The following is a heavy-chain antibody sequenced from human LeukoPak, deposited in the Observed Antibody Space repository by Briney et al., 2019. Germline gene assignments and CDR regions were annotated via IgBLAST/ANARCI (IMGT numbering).Heavy chain of an antibody. Sequence: SETLPLTCTVSGGSISSYYWSWLRQPPGKGLEWIGYIYYSGGTNYNPSLKSQVTISVDTSKNHFSLKQRSVTAADTAVYYCAGSHYDILTGYYKAIDYWGQGTLVTVSS. V-gene: IGHV4-59*08. CDR2: IYYSGGT. D-gene: IGHD3-9*01. CDR1: GGSISSYY. CDR3: AGSHYDILTGYYKAIDY. J-gene: IGHJ4*02.